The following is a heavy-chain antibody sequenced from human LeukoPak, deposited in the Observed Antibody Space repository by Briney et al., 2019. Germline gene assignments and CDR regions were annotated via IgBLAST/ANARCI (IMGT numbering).Heavy chain of an antibody. J-gene: IGHJ4*02. V-gene: IGHV3-48*03. CDR3: ARSPLADYFDY. D-gene: IGHD3-3*02. CDR1: GFTVSSSY. CDR2: ISNSGNTI. Sequence: GGSLRLSCAASGFTVSSSYMNWVRQAPGKGLEWVSYISNSGNTIYYADSVKGRFTISRDNAKSSLYLQMNSLRAEDTAVYYCARSPLADYFDYWGQGTLVTVSS.